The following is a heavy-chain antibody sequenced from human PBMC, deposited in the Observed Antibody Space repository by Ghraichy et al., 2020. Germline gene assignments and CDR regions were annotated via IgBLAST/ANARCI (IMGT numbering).Heavy chain of an antibody. CDR1: GFTFSNYG. CDR3: ARDGRFAGDALDM. D-gene: IGHD3-16*01. Sequence: GGSLRLSCAASGFTFSNYGMYWVRQAPGKGLEWVAVIWYDGSNKYYGDSVKGRFTISRDNSKNTLYLQMNCLRAEDTAVYYCARDGRFAGDALDMWGQGTMVTVSS. CDR2: IWYDGSNK. V-gene: IGHV3-33*01. J-gene: IGHJ3*02.